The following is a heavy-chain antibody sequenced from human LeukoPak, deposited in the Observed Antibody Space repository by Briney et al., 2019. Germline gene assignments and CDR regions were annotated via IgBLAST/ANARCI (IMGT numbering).Heavy chain of an antibody. D-gene: IGHD3-10*01. Sequence: GGSLRLSCAASGFTFSSYAMSWVRQAPGKGLEWVSGIGGSGGNTYYADSVKGRFTISRDNSKNTLSLKMNSLRAEDTAVYYCAKVRYSDSGSDEVNWFDPWGQGTLVTVSS. V-gene: IGHV3-23*01. J-gene: IGHJ5*02. CDR2: IGGSGGNT. CDR3: AKVRYSDSGSDEVNWFDP. CDR1: GFTFSSYA.